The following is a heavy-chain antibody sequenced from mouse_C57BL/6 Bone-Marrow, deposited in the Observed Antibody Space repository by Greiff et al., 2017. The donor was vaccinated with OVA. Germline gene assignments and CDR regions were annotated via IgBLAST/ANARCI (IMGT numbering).Heavy chain of an antibody. CDR2: IDPENGDT. CDR3: TTGDYPREGDY. D-gene: IGHD5-5*01. CDR1: GFNIKDDY. V-gene: IGHV14-4*01. Sequence: EVQLQQSGAELVRPGASVKLSCTASGFNIKDDYMHWVKQRPEQGLEWIGWIDPENGDTEYASKFQGKATITADTSSNTAYLQLSSLTSEDTAVYYCTTGDYPREGDYWGQGTTLTVSS. J-gene: IGHJ2*01.